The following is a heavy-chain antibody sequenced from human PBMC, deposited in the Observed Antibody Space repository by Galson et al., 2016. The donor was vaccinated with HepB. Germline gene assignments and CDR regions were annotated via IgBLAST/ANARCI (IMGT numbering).Heavy chain of an antibody. J-gene: IGHJ4*02. CDR2: AYYRSDWYN. D-gene: IGHD1-1*01. CDR3: ARAGGLNENFHFDY. CDR1: GDSVSNNIAA. Sequence: ISGDSVSNNIAAWNWIRQSPSRGLEWLGRAYYRSDWYNDYAGSVRSRITINPDTSKNQFSLQLNSVTPEDTAVYYCARAGGLNENFHFDYWGQGTLVAVSS. V-gene: IGHV6-1*01.